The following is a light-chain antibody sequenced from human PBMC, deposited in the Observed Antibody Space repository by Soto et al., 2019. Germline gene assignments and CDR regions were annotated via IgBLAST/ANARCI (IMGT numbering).Light chain of an antibody. CDR3: SSFTTTNTWV. J-gene: IGLJ3*02. CDR1: SSDVGSYDF. V-gene: IGLV2-14*01. CDR2: EVT. Sequence: QCALTQPTSESGSPGQSITISCTGTSSDVGSYDFVSWFQQHPGKAPKLMIYEVTNRPSGVSYRFSGSKSGNTASLTISGLQAEDEADYYCSSFTTTNTWVFGGGTKLTVL.